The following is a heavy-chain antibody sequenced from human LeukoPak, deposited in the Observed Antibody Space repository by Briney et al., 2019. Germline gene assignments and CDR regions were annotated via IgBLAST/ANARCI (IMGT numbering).Heavy chain of an antibody. D-gene: IGHD3-22*01. V-gene: IGHV4-59*01. Sequence: SETLSLTCTVSGGSINSYYWSWIRQPPGKGLEWIGYIYYSGSTNYDPSLKSRVTISVDTSKNQFSLKLSSVTAADTAVYYCARGAPYYYDSSGYLFDYWGQGTLVTVSS. CDR3: ARGAPYYYDSSGYLFDY. CDR1: GGSINSYY. J-gene: IGHJ4*02. CDR2: IYYSGST.